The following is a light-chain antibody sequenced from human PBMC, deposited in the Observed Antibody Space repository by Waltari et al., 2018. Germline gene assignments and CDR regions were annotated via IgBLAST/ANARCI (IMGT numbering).Light chain of an antibody. J-gene: IGLJ2*01. CDR2: KDS. CDR3: QSADSSGTYVV. CDR1: ALPKQY. V-gene: IGLV3-25*03. Sequence: SYELTQPPSLSVSPGQTARITCSGDALPKQYAYWYQQKPGQAPGLGIYKDSERPSGIPERFSGSSSGTTVTLTISGVQAEDEADYYCQSADSSGTYVVFGGGTKLTVL.